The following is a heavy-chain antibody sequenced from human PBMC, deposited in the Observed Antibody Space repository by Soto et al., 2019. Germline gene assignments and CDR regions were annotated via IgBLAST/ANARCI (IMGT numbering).Heavy chain of an antibody. D-gene: IGHD3-22*01. J-gene: IGHJ5*02. CDR3: ASEYYYDSSGTGRNWFDP. V-gene: IGHV1-69*01. CDR2: IIPIFGTA. CDR1: GGAFSSYA. Sequence: QVQLVQSGAEVKKPGSSVKVSCKASGGAFSSYAISWVRQAPGQGLEWMGGIIPIFGTANYAQKFQGRVTITADESTSTAYMELSSLRSEDTAVYYCASEYYYDSSGTGRNWFDPWGQGTLVTVSS.